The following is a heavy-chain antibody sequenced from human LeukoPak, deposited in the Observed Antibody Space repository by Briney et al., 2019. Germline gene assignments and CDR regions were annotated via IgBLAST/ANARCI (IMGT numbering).Heavy chain of an antibody. J-gene: IGHJ5*02. V-gene: IGHV1-69*04. CDR1: GGTFSSYA. Sequence: ASVKVSCKASGGTFSSYAISWVRQAPGQGLEWMGRIIPILGIANYAQKFQGRVTITADKSTSTAYMELSSLRSEDTAVYYCAGGYCSGGSCPNWFDPWGQGTLVTVSP. CDR3: AGGYCSGGSCPNWFDP. CDR2: IIPILGIA. D-gene: IGHD2-15*01.